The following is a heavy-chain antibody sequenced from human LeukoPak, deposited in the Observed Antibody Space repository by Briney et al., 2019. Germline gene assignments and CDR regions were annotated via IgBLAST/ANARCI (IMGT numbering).Heavy chain of an antibody. Sequence: PSETLSLTCAVYGGSFSTYYWSWLRQPPGKGLEWIGEINHSGSTTYNPSLKSRVIISVDTSKNQFSLKLTSVTAADTAVYYCARVWDYWGQGTLVTVSS. CDR3: ARVWDY. CDR2: INHSGST. J-gene: IGHJ4*02. V-gene: IGHV4-34*01. CDR1: GGSFSTYY.